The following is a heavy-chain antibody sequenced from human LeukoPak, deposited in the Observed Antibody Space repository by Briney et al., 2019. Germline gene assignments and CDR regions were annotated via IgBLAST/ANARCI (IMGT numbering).Heavy chain of an antibody. CDR3: AKDRGGSYYDY. CDR2: ISYDGSNK. D-gene: IGHD1-26*01. Sequence: GGSLRLSRSASGFTFSSYDMHWVRQAPGKGLEWVAVISYDGSNKYYADSVKGRFTISRDNSKNTLYLLMNSLRAEDTAVYYCAKDRGGSYYDYWGQGTLVTVSS. V-gene: IGHV3-30*18. CDR1: GFTFSSYD. J-gene: IGHJ4*02.